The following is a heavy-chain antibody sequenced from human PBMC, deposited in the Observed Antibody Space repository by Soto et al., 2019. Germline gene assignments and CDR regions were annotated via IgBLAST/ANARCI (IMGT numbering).Heavy chain of an antibody. Sequence: QVQLVQSGAEVKKPGASVKVSCKASGYSFTSYGISWVRQAPGQGLEWMGWFSAYNGNKKYAQKLQDRVTMTTGTSTGTGYMELGSLRSDDTAVYYCARDLGQQLVDYWGQGTLVTVSS. CDR1: GYSFTSYG. D-gene: IGHD6-13*01. CDR3: ARDLGQQLVDY. J-gene: IGHJ4*02. CDR2: FSAYNGNK. V-gene: IGHV1-18*01.